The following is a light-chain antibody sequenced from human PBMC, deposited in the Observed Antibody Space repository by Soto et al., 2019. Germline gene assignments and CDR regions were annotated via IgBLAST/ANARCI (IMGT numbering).Light chain of an antibody. CDR1: SNDVGHSSF. Sequence: QSVLTQPPSASGSPGQSVTISCTGNSNDVGHSSFISWYQQHPGKGPKLIIYEVSKRPSGVPDRFSGSKSGNPASLSVSGLQDEDEADYFCNAQADNGKHVFGSGTKVTVL. CDR3: NAQADNGKHV. CDR2: EVS. J-gene: IGLJ1*01. V-gene: IGLV2-8*01.